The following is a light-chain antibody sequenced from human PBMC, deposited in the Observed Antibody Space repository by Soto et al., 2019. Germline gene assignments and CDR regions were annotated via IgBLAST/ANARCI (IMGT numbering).Light chain of an antibody. CDR3: SSYTSSSTLV. V-gene: IGLV2-14*01. J-gene: IGLJ1*01. CDR2: EVS. CDR1: SSDVGGYNY. Sequence: QSALTQPASVSGSPGQSITISCTGTSSDVGGYNYVSWYQQHPGKAPKLMIYEVSNRPSWVSNRFSGYKSGNTASLTISGLQAEDEADYYCSSYTSSSTLVFGTGTKVTVL.